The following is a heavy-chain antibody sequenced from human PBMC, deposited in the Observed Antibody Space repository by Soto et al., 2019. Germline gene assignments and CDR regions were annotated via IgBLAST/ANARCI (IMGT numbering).Heavy chain of an antibody. CDR2: ISYDESNK. J-gene: IGHJ1*01. CDR1: GFTFSSYG. CDR3: TKGVVVITSYFQH. Sequence: PGGSLRLSCAASGFTFSSYGMHWVRQAPGKGLEWVAVISYDESNKYYADSVKGRFTISRDNSKNTLYLQMNSLRAEDTAVYYCTKGVVVITSYFQHWGQGTLVTV. V-gene: IGHV3-30*18. D-gene: IGHD3-22*01.